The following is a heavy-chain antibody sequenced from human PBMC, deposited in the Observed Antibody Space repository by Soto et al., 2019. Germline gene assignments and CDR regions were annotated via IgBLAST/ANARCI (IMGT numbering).Heavy chain of an antibody. CDR3: ATYRKFFQI. V-gene: IGHV4-30-2*01. Sequence: SEALSLICAGSGGYIGGGYYSWRWLRPPPRKGLEWIGFIYNSGSTYYNSSLKSRVTISVDRSKNHFFLNLTSVTAADTAVYYCATYRKFFQIWGQGTKVT. J-gene: IGHJ3*02. CDR1: GGYIGGGYYS. CDR2: IYNSGST.